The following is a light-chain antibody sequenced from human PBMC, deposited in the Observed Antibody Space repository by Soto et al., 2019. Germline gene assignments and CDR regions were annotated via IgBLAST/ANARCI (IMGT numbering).Light chain of an antibody. J-gene: IGKJ3*01. CDR1: QSINGN. CDR2: HAS. V-gene: IGKV3-15*01. CDR3: HQYHDWPPE. Sequence: EIVMTQSPATVSVSLGGRVTLSCRASQSINGNLAWYQQKPGQAPRLLILHASTGATGIPARFSGSGTGTEFTLTISGLLSEDFALYYCHQYHDWPPEFGPGTIVQIK.